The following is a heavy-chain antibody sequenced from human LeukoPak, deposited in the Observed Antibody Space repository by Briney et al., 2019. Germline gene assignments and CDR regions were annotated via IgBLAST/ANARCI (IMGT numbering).Heavy chain of an antibody. CDR3: ARDGIGYSWCRDCSFLDS. V-gene: IGHV4-61*02. Sequence: SETLSLTCTVSGDSISSDPYYWSWVRQPAGEGLEWIGRIASSGSTDYNASFKSRVFMSVDTTKNQFSLKLTSVTAADTAVYYCARDGIGYSWCRDCSFLDSWGERAPFTVSS. J-gene: IGHJ4*02. CDR2: IASSGST. D-gene: IGHD2-21*02. CDR1: GDSISSDPYY.